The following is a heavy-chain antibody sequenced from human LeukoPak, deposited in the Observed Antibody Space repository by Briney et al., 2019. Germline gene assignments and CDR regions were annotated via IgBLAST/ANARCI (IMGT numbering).Heavy chain of an antibody. CDR3: ARVPTIITIFGVEGLHYMDV. V-gene: IGHV4-4*07. Sequence: SATPSLTCTVFGGSISSCYWRWIRQPARQGLQLIGRIYTRGSTNYNPSLKSRVTMSVDTSKNQFSLKLSSVTAADTAVYYCARVPTIITIFGVEGLHYMDVWGKGTTVTVSS. CDR2: IYTRGST. D-gene: IGHD3-3*01. J-gene: IGHJ6*03. CDR1: GGSISSCY.